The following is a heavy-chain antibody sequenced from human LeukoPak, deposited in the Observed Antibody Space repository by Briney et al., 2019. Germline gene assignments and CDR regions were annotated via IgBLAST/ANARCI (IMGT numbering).Heavy chain of an antibody. CDR1: VGTFSSYA. CDR3: ARGKYSGYGYYYYYGMDV. Sequence: SVKVSCMASVGTFSSYAISGVRQAPGQGLEWMGRIIPILGIANYARKFQGRVTITADKSTSTAYMELSSLRSEDTAVYYCARGKYSGYGYYYYYGMDVWGQGTTVTVSS. V-gene: IGHV1-69*04. J-gene: IGHJ6*02. D-gene: IGHD5-12*01. CDR2: IIPILGIA.